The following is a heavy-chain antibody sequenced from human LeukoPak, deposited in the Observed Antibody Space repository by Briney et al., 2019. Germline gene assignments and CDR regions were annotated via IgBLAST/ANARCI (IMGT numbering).Heavy chain of an antibody. J-gene: IGHJ4*02. CDR3: AREEYFQDSNGYSYYFHS. D-gene: IGHD3-22*01. CDR1: GGSIGWDY. CDR2: IYKSGST. V-gene: IGHV4-4*07. Sequence: PSETLSLTCTVSGGSIGWDYWSWIRQSAGKGLEWIGRIYKSGSTNYNPSFRSRVTMSVDTSKNQFSHNVTSVTAADTAVYYCAREEYFQDSNGYSYYFHSWGQGSLVTVSS.